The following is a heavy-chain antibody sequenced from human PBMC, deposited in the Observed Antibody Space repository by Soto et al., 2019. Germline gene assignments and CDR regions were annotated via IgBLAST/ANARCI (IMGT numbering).Heavy chain of an antibody. J-gene: IGHJ5*02. CDR2: IYYSGST. CDR3: ARWGVDTAMVTEWFDP. V-gene: IGHV4-59*08. D-gene: IGHD5-18*01. Sequence: SETLSLTCTVSGGSINSYYWSWIRQPPGKGLEWIGYIYYSGSTSYNPSLKSRVTMSVNTSKNQFSLKLSSVTAADTAVYYCARWGVDTAMVTEWFDPWGQGTLVTVSS. CDR1: GGSINSYY.